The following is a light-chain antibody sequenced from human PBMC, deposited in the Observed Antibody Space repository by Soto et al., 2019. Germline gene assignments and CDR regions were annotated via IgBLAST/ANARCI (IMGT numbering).Light chain of an antibody. J-gene: IGLJ1*01. V-gene: IGLV2-23*01. CDR2: EGT. CDR1: SSDIGYYNL. CDR3: CSYAVTCTYV. Sequence: QSALTQPASVSGSLGQSISISCTGTSSDIGYYNLVSWYQHHPGKAPKFLIYEGTKRPSGVSSRFSGSKSGNTASLTISGLQAEDEAYYYCCSYAVTCTYVFGTGTKVTVL.